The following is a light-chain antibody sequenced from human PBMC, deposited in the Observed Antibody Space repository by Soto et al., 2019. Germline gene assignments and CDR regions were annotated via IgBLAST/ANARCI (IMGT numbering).Light chain of an antibody. CDR1: QDISNH. CDR3: QQYYNLPIT. CDR2: DAS. V-gene: IGKV1-33*01. Sequence: DIQMTQSPSSLSASVGDRVTITCQASQDISNHLNWYQQKPGKAPKLLIYDASNLETGVPSRFSGSGSGTDFTVTISSLQPEDFATYSCQQYYNLPITFGRGTRLEI. J-gene: IGKJ5*01.